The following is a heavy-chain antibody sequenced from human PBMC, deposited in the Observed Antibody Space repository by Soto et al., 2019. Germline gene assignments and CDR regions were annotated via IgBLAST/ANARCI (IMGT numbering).Heavy chain of an antibody. CDR3: AREKQLVRDYYYYGMDV. J-gene: IGHJ6*02. CDR1: GYTFTGYY. CDR2: INPNSGGT. Sequence: ASVKVSCKASGYTFTGYYMHWVRQAPGQGLEWMGWINPNSGGTNYAQKFQGWVTMTRDTSISTAYMELSRLRSDDTAVYYCAREKQLVRDYYYYGMDVWRQGTTVTVSS. D-gene: IGHD6-6*01. V-gene: IGHV1-2*04.